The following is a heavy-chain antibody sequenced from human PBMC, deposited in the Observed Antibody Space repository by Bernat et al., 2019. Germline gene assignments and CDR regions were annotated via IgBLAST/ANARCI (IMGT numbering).Heavy chain of an antibody. D-gene: IGHD2-2*01. CDR2: ISGSGGST. J-gene: IGHJ4*02. CDR1: GFTFSSYA. V-gene: IGHV3-23*01. Sequence: EVQLLESGGGLVQPGGSLRLSCAASGFTFSSYAMSWVRQAPGKGLEWVSAISGSGGSTYYADSVKGRFTISRDNSKNTLYLQMNSLGAEDTAVYYCAKVGAWDIVVVPAGIDYWGQGTLVTVSS. CDR3: AKVGAWDIVVVPAGIDY.